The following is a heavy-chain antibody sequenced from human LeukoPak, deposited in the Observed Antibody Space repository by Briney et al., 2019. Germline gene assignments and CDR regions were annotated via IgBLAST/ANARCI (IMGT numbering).Heavy chain of an antibody. CDR3: ASSLDYDYVWGSYPVSYYYYYMDV. J-gene: IGHJ6*03. D-gene: IGHD3-16*02. V-gene: IGHV4-39*01. CDR2: IYYSGST. CDR1: GGSISSSSYY. Sequence: PPETLSLTCTVSGGSISSSSYYWGWIRQPPGKGLEWIGSIYYSGSTYYNPSLKSRVTISVDTSKNQFSLKLSSVTAAGTAVYYCASSLDYDYVWGSYPVSYYYYYMDVWGKGTTVTVSS.